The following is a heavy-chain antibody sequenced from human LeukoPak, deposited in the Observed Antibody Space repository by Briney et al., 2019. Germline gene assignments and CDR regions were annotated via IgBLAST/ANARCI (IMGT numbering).Heavy chain of an antibody. CDR3: ANLPRGDY. CDR1: GFTVSRNY. V-gene: IGHV3-53*01. D-gene: IGHD3-10*01. Sequence: GGSLRLSCAASGFTVSRNYMSWVRQAPGKGLEWVSVIYSGGNTYYADFVKGRFTISRDSSKNTLYLQINSLTAEDTAVYYCANLPRGDYWGLGTLVTVSS. J-gene: IGHJ4*02. CDR2: IYSGGNT.